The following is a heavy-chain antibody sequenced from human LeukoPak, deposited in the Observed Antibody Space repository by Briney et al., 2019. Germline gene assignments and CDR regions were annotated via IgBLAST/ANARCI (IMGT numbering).Heavy chain of an antibody. CDR2: ISGSGGST. D-gene: IGHD5-12*01. Sequence: PGGSLRLSCAASGFTYSSYAVSWVRQAPGKGLEWVSAISGSGGSTYYADSVKGRFTISRDNSKNTLYLQMNSLRAEDTAVYYCAKAVNSGYDYYYYYGMDVWGQGTTVTVSS. V-gene: IGHV3-23*01. J-gene: IGHJ6*02. CDR3: AKAVNSGYDYYYYYGMDV. CDR1: GFTYSSYA.